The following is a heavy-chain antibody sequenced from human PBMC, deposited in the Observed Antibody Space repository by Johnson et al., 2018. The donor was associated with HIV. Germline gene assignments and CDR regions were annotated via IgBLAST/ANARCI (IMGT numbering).Heavy chain of an antibody. V-gene: IGHV3-NL1*01. Sequence: VQLVESGGGVVQPGGSLRLSCAASGFTFNTYGMHWVRQAPGKGLEWVAFISGSGSSINYADSVKGRFSISSDNSKNPLYLEMNSLIAEDTAVYYCAKERSYSDAFDFWGQGTMVTVSS. J-gene: IGHJ3*01. CDR2: ISGSGSSI. CDR3: AKERSYSDAFDF. D-gene: IGHD3-10*01. CDR1: GFTFNTYG.